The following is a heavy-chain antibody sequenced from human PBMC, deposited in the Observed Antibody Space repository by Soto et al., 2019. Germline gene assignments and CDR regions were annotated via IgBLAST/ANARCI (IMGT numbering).Heavy chain of an antibody. CDR3: VRKETQGPIDY. J-gene: IGHJ4*02. CDR2: IYYSGTT. V-gene: IGHV4-28*01. Sequence: QVQLQESGPGLVKPSDTLSLTCAVSGYSISSSNWWGWIRQPPGKGLEWIGYIYYSGTTYYNPSLKRRVTMSVDTSKNQFSLKLTSVTALYRHVYSCVRKETQGPIDYWGQGTLVTVSS. CDR1: GYSISSSNW.